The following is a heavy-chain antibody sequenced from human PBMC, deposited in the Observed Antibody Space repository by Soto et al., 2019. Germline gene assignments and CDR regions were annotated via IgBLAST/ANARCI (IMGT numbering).Heavy chain of an antibody. J-gene: IGHJ6*02. CDR1: RCSCSSYV. Sequence: WVSLRLSWAASRCSCSSYVIHWVREAPGKGLEWVAVISYDGSNKYYADSVKGRFTISRDNSKNTLYLQMNSLRAEDTAVYYCARETPTGRIAAGPMDVWGQGTTVTVSS. D-gene: IGHD6-13*01. V-gene: IGHV3-30-3*01. CDR3: ARETPTGRIAAGPMDV. CDR2: ISYDGSNK.